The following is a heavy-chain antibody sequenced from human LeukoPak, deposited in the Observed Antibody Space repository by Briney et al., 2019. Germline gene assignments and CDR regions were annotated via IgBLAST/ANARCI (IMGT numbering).Heavy chain of an antibody. CDR1: GYTFTGYY. CDR2: INPNSGGT. CDR3: ARDGESMVRKFDY. J-gene: IGHJ4*02. Sequence: ASVKVSCKASGYTFTGYYMHWVRQAPGQGLEWMGWINPNSGGTNYAQKFQGRVTMTRDTPISTAYMELSRLRSDDTAVYYGARDGESMVRKFDYWGQGTLVTVSS. D-gene: IGHD3-10*01. V-gene: IGHV1-2*02.